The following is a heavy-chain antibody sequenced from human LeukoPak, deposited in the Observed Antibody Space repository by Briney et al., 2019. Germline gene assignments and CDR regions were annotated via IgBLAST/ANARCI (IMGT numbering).Heavy chain of an antibody. CDR3: ARVPLHDASGRYYPH. D-gene: IGHD3-22*01. CDR2: INTGNGNT. V-gene: IGHV1-3*04. J-gene: IGHJ1*01. Sequence: GASVTVSCKTSGYTLTNYGMHWVRQAPRQSLEWMGWINTGNGNTKSSQKFQDRVALTRDTSASTAYMELNSLSSEDTAVYYCARVPLHDASGRYYPHWGQGTLVTVSS. CDR1: GYTLTNYG.